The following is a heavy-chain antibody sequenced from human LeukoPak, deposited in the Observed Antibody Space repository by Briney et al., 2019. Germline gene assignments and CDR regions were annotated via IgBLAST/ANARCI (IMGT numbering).Heavy chain of an antibody. J-gene: IGHJ4*02. CDR2: ISSSSSYI. V-gene: IGHV3-21*01. Sequence: GGSLRLSCAASGFTFSSYSMNWVRQAPGKGLEWVSSISSSSSYIYYADSVKGRFTISRDNAKNSLYLQMNSLRAEDTAVYYCARERAYSGYGFDYWGQGTLVTVSS. CDR1: GFTFSSYS. CDR3: ARERAYSGYGFDY. D-gene: IGHD5-12*01.